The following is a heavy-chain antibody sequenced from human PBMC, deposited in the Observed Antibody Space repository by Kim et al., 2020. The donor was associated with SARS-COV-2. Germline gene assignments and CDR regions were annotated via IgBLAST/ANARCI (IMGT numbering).Heavy chain of an antibody. V-gene: IGHV1-18*01. J-gene: IGHJ6*02. D-gene: IGHD2-15*01. Sequence: ASVKVSCKASGYTFSSSGVTWLRQAPGQGLEWMGWISGKNGNTNYAQKFQGRATMTTDTSTSTVYMELRSLRSDDTAVYYCAREGYCSGGSCARSFYYYYGMDVWGQGTTVTFSS. CDR1: GYTFSSSG. CDR3: AREGYCSGGSCARSFYYYYGMDV. CDR2: ISGKNGNT.